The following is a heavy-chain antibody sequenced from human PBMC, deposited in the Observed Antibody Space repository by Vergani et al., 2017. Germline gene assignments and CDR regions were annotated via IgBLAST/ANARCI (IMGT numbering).Heavy chain of an antibody. D-gene: IGHD2/OR15-2a*01. J-gene: IGHJ4*01. V-gene: IGHV3-23*04. CDR2: ISGPGLST. CDR1: GFTFDDYG. CDR3: VKEKIDLGSYFFDS. Sequence: EVQLVESGGGVVRPGGSLRLSCAASGFTFDDYGMSWVRQAPGKGLEWVSGISGPGLSTYYADSVKGRFSISRDNSKNTVFLQMHSLRAEDTAIYYCVKEKIDLGSYFFDSWGHGILVTVSS.